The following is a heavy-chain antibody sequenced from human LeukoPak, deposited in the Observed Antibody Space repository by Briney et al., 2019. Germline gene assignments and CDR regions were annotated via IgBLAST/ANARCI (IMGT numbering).Heavy chain of an antibody. J-gene: IGHJ3*02. Sequence: ASVTVSCKASGGTFSSYAISWVRQAPGQGLEGMGGIIPIFGTANYAQKFQGRVTITADESTSTAYMELSSLRSEDTAVYYCARGKLRSLGFGDAFDIWGQGTMVTVSS. CDR1: GGTFSSYA. CDR2: IIPIFGTA. CDR3: ARGKLRSLGFGDAFDI. V-gene: IGHV1-69*13. D-gene: IGHD3-16*01.